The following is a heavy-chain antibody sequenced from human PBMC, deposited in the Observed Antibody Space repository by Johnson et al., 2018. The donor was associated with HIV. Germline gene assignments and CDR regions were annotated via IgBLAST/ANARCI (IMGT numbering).Heavy chain of an antibody. J-gene: IGHJ3*02. CDR2: IYSGGST. Sequence: VQLVESGGGLVQPGGSLRLSCAASGFTVSSNYMSWVRQAPGKGLEWVSVIYSGGSTYYADSVKGRFTISRDNSKNTPYLQMNSLRAEDTAVYYCARDKCSGGSCYDDDVFDIWGQGTMVTVSS. CDR1: GFTVSSNY. CDR3: ARDKCSGGSCYDDDVFDI. D-gene: IGHD2-15*01. V-gene: IGHV3-66*01.